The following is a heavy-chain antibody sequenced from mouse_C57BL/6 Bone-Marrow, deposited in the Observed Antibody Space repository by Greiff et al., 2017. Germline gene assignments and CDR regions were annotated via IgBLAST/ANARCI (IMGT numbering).Heavy chain of an antibody. CDR3: ASLYYGSSSWYFDV. CDR1: GYTFTDYN. V-gene: IGHV1-18*01. D-gene: IGHD1-1*01. J-gene: IGHJ1*03. Sequence: EVQLQQSGPELVQPGASVKIPCKASGYTFTDYNMDWVKQSHGKSLEWIGDINPNNGGSISNQKFTGKATLTVVKSSSTAYMDLRSLTSEDTAVYYCASLYYGSSSWYFDVWGTGTTVTVSS. CDR2: INPNNGGS.